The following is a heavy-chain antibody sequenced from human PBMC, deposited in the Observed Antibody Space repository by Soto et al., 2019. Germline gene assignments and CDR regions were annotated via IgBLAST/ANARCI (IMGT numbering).Heavy chain of an antibody. D-gene: IGHD2-21*01. CDR2: VHHSRTT. V-gene: IGHV4-4*02. J-gene: IGHJ4*02. CDR1: GGSDKTEYS. CDR3: ARGVYSRWVY. Sequence: SETRSRTCAVCGGSDKTEYSWSWVRQPPVKGLEWIGEVHHSRTTNSIQALTTRLTISVDKSGTQVSLELTSVPAADTAVYYCARGVYSRWVYWGQGTLATVS.